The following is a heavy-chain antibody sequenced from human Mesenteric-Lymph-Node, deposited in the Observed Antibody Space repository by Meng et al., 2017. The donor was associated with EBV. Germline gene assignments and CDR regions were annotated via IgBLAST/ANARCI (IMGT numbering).Heavy chain of an antibody. D-gene: IGHD3-10*01. V-gene: IGHV4-34*01. CDR3: ARGADRGANLGY. J-gene: IGHJ4*02. CDR2: ITHSGST. CDR1: GGSLSGYY. Sequence: QVRVHPLGPGLLNPSDTPSPSCAVYGGSLSGYYWSWIRQPPGKGLEWIGEITHSGSTNYNPSLKSRVTISVDTSKNQFSLKLKSVTATDTAVYYCARGADRGANLGYWGQGTLVTVSS.